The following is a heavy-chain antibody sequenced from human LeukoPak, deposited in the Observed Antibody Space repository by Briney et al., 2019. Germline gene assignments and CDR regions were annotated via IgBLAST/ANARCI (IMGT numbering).Heavy chain of an antibody. V-gene: IGHV4-31*03. J-gene: IGHJ4*02. CDR1: GGSISSGGYY. CDR3: ARGDRVDY. Sequence: SETLSLTCTVSGGSISSGGYYWSWIRQHPGKGLEWIGYIYYSGSSYYNPSLKSRVTISVDTSKNQFSLKLSSVTAADTAVYCCARGDRVDYWGQGTLVTVSS. CDR2: IYYSGSS.